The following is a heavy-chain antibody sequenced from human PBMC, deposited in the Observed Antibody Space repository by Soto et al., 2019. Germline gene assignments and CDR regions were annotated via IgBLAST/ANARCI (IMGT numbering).Heavy chain of an antibody. CDR2: ISYDGSNQ. J-gene: IGHJ6*02. Sequence: QVQLVESGGGVVQPGRSLRLSCAASGFTFSSYGMHWVRQAPGKGLEWVAVISYDGSNQYYADSVKGRFTIYRDKSKNTRYLQMNSLRAEDTAVYYCAKGNGMDVWGQGTTVTVSS. CDR3: AKGNGMDV. CDR1: GFTFSSYG. V-gene: IGHV3-30*18.